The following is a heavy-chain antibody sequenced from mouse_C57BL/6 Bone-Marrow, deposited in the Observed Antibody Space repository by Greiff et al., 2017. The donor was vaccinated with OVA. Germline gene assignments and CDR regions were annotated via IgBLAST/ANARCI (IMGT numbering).Heavy chain of an antibody. CDR3: AKGNSYYFDY. Sequence: LVEPGASVKMSCKASGYTFTDYYMNWVKQSHGKSLEWIGVINPYNGGTSYNQKFKGKATLTVDKSSSTAYMELNSLTSEDSAVYYCAKGNSYYFDYWGQGTTLTVSS. V-gene: IGHV1-19*01. CDR2: INPYNGGT. CDR1: GYTFTDYY. J-gene: IGHJ2*01. D-gene: IGHD2-1*01.